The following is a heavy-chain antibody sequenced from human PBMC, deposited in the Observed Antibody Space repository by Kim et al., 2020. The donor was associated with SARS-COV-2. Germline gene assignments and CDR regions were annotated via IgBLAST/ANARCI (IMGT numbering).Heavy chain of an antibody. CDR1: GFTFKTYG. V-gene: IGHV3-23*01. Sequence: GGSLRLSCAASGFTFKTYGMSWVRQAPGKGLEWVSTISGSGGGTYYADSVKGRFIISRDNSKNTLYLQMNSLRAEDTAVYYCAKDLVGPTGCWGQGTLVTVSS. CDR3: AKDLVGPTGC. J-gene: IGHJ4*02. D-gene: IGHD1-26*01. CDR2: ISGSGGGT.